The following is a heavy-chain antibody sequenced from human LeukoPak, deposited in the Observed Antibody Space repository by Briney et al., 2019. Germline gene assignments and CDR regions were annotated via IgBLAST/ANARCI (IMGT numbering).Heavy chain of an antibody. Sequence: SETLSLTCTVSGGSISSGGYYWSWIRQHPGKGLEWIGYIYYSGSTYYNPSLKSRVPISVDTSKNQFSLKLSSVTAADTAVYYCARDIPRDGYNIGDAFDIWGQGTMVTVSS. CDR1: GGSISSGGYY. CDR2: IYYSGST. D-gene: IGHD5-24*01. J-gene: IGHJ3*02. V-gene: IGHV4-31*03. CDR3: ARDIPRDGYNIGDAFDI.